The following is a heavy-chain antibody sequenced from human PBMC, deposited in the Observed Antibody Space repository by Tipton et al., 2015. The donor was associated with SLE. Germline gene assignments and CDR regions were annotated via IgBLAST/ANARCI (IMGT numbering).Heavy chain of an antibody. Sequence: TLSLTCTVSGGSISSYYWSWIRQPPGKGLEWIGYIYYSGSTNYNPPLKSRVTISVDTSKNQFSLKLSSVTAADTAVYYCARHNGDFDYWGQGTLVTVSS. CDR1: GGSISSYY. CDR3: ARHNGDFDY. V-gene: IGHV4-59*08. J-gene: IGHJ4*02. D-gene: IGHD4-17*01. CDR2: IYYSGST.